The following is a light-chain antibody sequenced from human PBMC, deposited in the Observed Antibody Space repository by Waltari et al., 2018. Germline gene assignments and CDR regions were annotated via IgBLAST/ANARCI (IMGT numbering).Light chain of an antibody. CDR2: DDS. CDR1: NIGSTR. Sequence: SYVLTQPPSVSVAPGQTASVTRTGSNIGSTRVHSYQQRPGQAPVLVVSDDSDRPSGIPDRFSGSKSGHTATLSISGVEAGDEADFYCQVRGGADDFWVFGGGTRLTVL. J-gene: IGLJ3*02. V-gene: IGLV3-21*02. CDR3: QVRGGADDFWV.